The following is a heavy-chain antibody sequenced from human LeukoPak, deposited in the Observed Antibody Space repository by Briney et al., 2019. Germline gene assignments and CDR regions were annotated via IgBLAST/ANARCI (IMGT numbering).Heavy chain of an antibody. CDR2: INPNSGGT. Sequence: ASVKVSCKASGYTFTDYYLHWVRQAPGQGLEWMGWINPNSGGTNYAQKFQGRVTMTRDTSISTAYMELGRLRSDDTAVYYCARDRYYYDSSGPRHYFDYWGQGTLVTVSS. J-gene: IGHJ4*02. V-gene: IGHV1-2*02. CDR1: GYTFTDYY. CDR3: ARDRYYYDSSGPRHYFDY. D-gene: IGHD3-22*01.